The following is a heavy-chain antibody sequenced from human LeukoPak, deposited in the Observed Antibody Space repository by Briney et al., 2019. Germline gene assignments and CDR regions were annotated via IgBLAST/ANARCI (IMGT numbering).Heavy chain of an antibody. D-gene: IGHD2-15*01. CDR3: ASMVVAATSYAAHYYYYYGMDV. Sequence: EASVKVSCKASGGTFSSYAISWVPQAPGQGLEWMGRIIPILGIANYAQKFQGRVTITADKSTSTAYMELSSLRSEDTAVYYCASMVVAATSYAAHYYYYYGMDVWGQGTTVTVSS. CDR2: IIPILGIA. J-gene: IGHJ6*02. V-gene: IGHV1-69*04. CDR1: GGTFSSYA.